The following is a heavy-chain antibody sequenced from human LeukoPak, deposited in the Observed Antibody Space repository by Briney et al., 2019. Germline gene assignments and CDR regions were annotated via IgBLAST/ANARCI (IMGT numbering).Heavy chain of an antibody. CDR2: ISGSGGST. CDR3: AKGRYDSSGPANTFDY. Sequence: GGSLRLSCAASGFTFSSYAMSWVRQAPGKGLEWVSGISGSGGSTYYADSVKGQFTISRDNSKNTLYLQMNNLRAEDTALYYYAKGRYDSSGPANTFDYWGQGTLVTVSS. J-gene: IGHJ4*02. V-gene: IGHV3-23*01. CDR1: GFTFSSYA. D-gene: IGHD3-22*01.